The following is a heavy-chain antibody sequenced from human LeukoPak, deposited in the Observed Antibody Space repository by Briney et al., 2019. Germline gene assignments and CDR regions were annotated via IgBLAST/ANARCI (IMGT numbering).Heavy chain of an antibody. CDR1: GGSFSGYY. D-gene: IGHD3-10*01. CDR2: INHSGST. V-gene: IGHV4-34*01. CDR3: ASGHTGHYGSGRAVFDY. J-gene: IGHJ4*02. Sequence: PSETLSLTCAVYGGSFSGYYWSWIRQPPGKGLEWIGEINHSGSTNYNPSLKSRVTISVDTSKNQFSLKLSSVTAADTAVYYCASGHTGHYGSGRAVFDYWGQGTLVTVSS.